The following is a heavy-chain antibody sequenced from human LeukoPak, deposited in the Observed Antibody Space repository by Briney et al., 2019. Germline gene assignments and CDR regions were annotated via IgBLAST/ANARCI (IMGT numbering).Heavy chain of an antibody. D-gene: IGHD5-18*01. J-gene: IGHJ4*02. Sequence: GGSLRLSCAASGFSFNNYAMHWVRQAPGKGLEWVAVISYDGSNKYYADSVKGRFTISRDNSKNTLYLQMNSLRAEDTAVYYCARDLYSCGDFDYWGQGTLVTVSS. CDR2: ISYDGSNK. V-gene: IGHV3-30-3*01. CDR1: GFSFNNYA. CDR3: ARDLYSCGDFDY.